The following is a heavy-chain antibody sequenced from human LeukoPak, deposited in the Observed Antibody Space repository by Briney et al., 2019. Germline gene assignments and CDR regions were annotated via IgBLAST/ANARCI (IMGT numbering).Heavy chain of an antibody. D-gene: IGHD6-13*01. J-gene: IGHJ2*01. CDR2: IYTSESP. CDR1: GGSISSSSSY. V-gene: IGHV4-61*02. Sequence: SETLSLTCSVSGGSISSSSSYWGWIRQPAGKGLEWIGRIYTSESPTYNPYLKSRVTMSLDTSKSQFSLKLSSVTAADTAVYYCARVSSSWYQDWYFDLWGRGTLVTVSS. CDR3: ARVSSSWYQDWYFDL.